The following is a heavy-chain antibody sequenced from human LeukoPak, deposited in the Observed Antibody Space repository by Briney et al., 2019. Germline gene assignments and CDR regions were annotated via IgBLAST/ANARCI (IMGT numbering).Heavy chain of an antibody. J-gene: IGHJ5*02. CDR2: IYPGDSDT. CDR1: GYSFASYW. Sequence: GESLKISCKGSGYSFASYWIAWVRQMPGKGLEWMGIIYPGDSDTRYSPSFQGQVTISADESISTAYLQWSSLKASDTAMYYCVNALYSSGWFDDWDQGTLVSVSS. CDR3: VNALYSSGWFDD. D-gene: IGHD6-19*01. V-gene: IGHV5-51*01.